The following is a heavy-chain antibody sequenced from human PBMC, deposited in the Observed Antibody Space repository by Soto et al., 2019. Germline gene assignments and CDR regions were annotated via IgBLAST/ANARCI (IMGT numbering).Heavy chain of an antibody. D-gene: IGHD2-15*01. CDR1: GGTFSSYA. J-gene: IGHJ6*02. Sequence: ASVKVSCKASGGTFSSYAISWVRQAPGQGLEWMGGIIPIFGTANYAQKFQGRVTITADESTSIAYMELSSLRSEDTAVYYCAREIVVVVAATPDYYYGMDAWGQGTTVTVS. CDR2: IIPIFGTA. CDR3: AREIVVVVAATPDYYYGMDA. V-gene: IGHV1-69*13.